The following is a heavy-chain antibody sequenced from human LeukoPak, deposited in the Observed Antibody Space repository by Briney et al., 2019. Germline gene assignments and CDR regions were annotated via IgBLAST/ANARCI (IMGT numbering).Heavy chain of an antibody. CDR3: AKDRGGGTCYSCYYGMDV. Sequence: GGSLRLSCAPSGLTFSSYAMRCVRHAPRKRLECVSAISGSGGSTYYADSVKGRFTISRDNSKNTLYLQMNSLRAEDTAVYYCAKDRGGGTCYSCYYGMDVWGQGTTVTVSS. J-gene: IGHJ6*02. CDR2: ISGSGGST. V-gene: IGHV3-23*01. D-gene: IGHD2-15*01. CDR1: GLTFSSYA.